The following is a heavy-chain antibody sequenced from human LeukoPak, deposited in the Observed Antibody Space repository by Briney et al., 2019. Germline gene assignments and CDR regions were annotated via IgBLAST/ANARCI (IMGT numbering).Heavy chain of an antibody. CDR1: GFTVSSIY. D-gene: IGHD3-16*01. CDR2: LYSGGGT. Sequence: PGGSLRLSCAASGFTVSSIYMSSVRQAPGKGREWVSVLYSGGGTYYADSVKGRFTISRDNSKNTLYLQMNSLRPEDTAVYYGARRGEPVDYWGQGTLVTVSS. V-gene: IGHV3-66*02. CDR3: ARRGEPVDY. J-gene: IGHJ4*02.